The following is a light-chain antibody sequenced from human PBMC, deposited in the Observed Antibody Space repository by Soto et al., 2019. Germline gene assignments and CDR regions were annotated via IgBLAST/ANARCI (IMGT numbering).Light chain of an antibody. CDR1: QSVSSY. CDR3: QQRRT. CDR2: DAS. J-gene: IGKJ3*01. Sequence: EIVLTQSPATLSLSPGERATLSCRASQSVSSYLAWYQQKPGQAPTLLIYDASNRATGIPARFSGSGSGTDFTLTISSLEPEDFAVYYCQQRRTFGPGTKVDIK. V-gene: IGKV3-11*01.